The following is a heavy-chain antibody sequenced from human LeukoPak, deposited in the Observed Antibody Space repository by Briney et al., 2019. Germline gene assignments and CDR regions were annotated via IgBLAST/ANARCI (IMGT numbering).Heavy chain of an antibody. D-gene: IGHD5-12*01. CDR3: AREHSGYDFPGRDYYYMDV. CDR2: ISSSSSTI. J-gene: IGHJ6*03. CDR1: GFTFSSYS. V-gene: IGHV3-48*04. Sequence: GGSLRLSCAASGFTFSSYSMNWVRQAPGKGLEWVSYISSSSSTIYYADSVKGRFTISRDNAKNSLYLQMNSLRAEDTAVFYCAREHSGYDFPGRDYYYMDVWGKGTTVTVSS.